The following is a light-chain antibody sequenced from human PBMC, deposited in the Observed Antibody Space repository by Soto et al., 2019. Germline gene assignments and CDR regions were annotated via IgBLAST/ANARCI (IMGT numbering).Light chain of an antibody. CDR3: QHYDSSRT. Sequence: EVVMTQSPATLSVSPGERATLSWRASQTISSNYVAWYQQKPGQAPRLLIYVASSRATGIPDRFSGSGSGTDFTLTISSLEPEDFAVYYCQHYDSSRTFGQGTKVDI. V-gene: IGKV3-20*01. CDR1: QTISSNY. CDR2: VAS. J-gene: IGKJ1*01.